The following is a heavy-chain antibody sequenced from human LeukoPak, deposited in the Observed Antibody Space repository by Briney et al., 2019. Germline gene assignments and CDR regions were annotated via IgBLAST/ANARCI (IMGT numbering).Heavy chain of an antibody. V-gene: IGHV3-30*02. J-gene: IGHJ6*03. CDR3: AKDSRYYYYYYMDV. CDR2: IRYDGSNK. CDR1: RFTFSSYG. Sequence: PGGSLRLSCAASRFTFSSYGMHWVRQAPGKGLEWVAFIRYDGSNKYYADSVKGRFTISRDNSKNTLYLQMNSLRAEDTAVYYCAKDSRYYYYYYMDVWGKGTTVTISS.